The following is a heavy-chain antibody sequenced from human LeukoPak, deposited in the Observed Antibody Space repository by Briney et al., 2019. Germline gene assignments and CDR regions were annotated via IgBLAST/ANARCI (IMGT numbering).Heavy chain of an antibody. CDR1: GFTFSSCG. Sequence: GGSLRLSCAASGFTFSSCGMSWVRQAPGKGLEWVSALSDSGGSTFYADSVKGRFTISRDNSKNTLYLQINRLRAEDTAVYYCAKGGAVSSKSITMIRGTRRYYYYMDVWGKGTTVTISS. V-gene: IGHV3-23*01. CDR3: AKGGAVSSKSITMIRGTRRYYYYMDV. CDR2: LSDSGGST. J-gene: IGHJ6*03. D-gene: IGHD3-10*01.